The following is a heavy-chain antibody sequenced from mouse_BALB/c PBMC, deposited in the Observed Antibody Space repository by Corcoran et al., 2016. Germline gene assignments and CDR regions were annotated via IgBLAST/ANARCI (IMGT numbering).Heavy chain of an antibody. V-gene: IGHV1-18*01. CDR3: ARWGITNFDY. CDR1: GYTFTDYN. D-gene: IGHD1-1*01. CDR2: INPRSGGT. Sequence: EVLLQQTGPELLKPRASVKIHCKASGYTFTDYNMDWVKQSHGKSLERRGDINPRSGGTIYNQTFKGKTTLTVDKSSSTPYMELRSLTSEDTAVYYCARWGITNFDYWGQGTTVTVSS. J-gene: IGHJ2*01.